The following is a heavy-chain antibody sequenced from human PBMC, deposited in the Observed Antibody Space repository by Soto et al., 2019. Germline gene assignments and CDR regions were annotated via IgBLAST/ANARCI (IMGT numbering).Heavy chain of an antibody. Sequence: GGSLRLSCAASGFTFSSYGMHWVRQAPGKGLEWVAVIWYDGSNKYYADSVKGRFTISRDNSKNTLYLQMNSLRAEDTAVYYCAREPLYYYYYYGMDVWGQGTTVTVSS. CDR2: IWYDGSNK. V-gene: IGHV3-33*01. CDR1: GFTFSSYG. J-gene: IGHJ6*02. CDR3: AREPLYYYYYYGMDV.